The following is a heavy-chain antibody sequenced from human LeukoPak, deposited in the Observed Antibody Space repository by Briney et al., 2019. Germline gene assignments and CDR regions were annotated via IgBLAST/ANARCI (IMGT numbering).Heavy chain of an antibody. V-gene: IGHV4-59*01. CDR3: AREGIYCSGGSCYSFPFDP. CDR1: GGSISSYY. D-gene: IGHD2-15*01. CDR2: IYYSGST. J-gene: IGHJ5*02. Sequence: SETLSLTCTVSGGSISSYYWSWIRQPPGKGLEWIGYIYYSGSTNYNPSLKSRVTISVDTSKNQFSQKLSSVTAADTAVYYCAREGIYCSGGSCYSFPFDPWGQGTLVTVSS.